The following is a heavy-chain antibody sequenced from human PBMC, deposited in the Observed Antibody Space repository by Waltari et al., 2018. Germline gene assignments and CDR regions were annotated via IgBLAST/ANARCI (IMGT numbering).Heavy chain of an antibody. V-gene: IGHV3-7*01. J-gene: IGHJ3*02. CDR2: IMXDGSEA. CDR1: XFTFGDYW. CDR3: AXGKAFDI. Sequence: EVQLVESGGGXVQPGGSLRLSCLASXFTFGDYWMTWVRQTPGKDLEWVANIMXDGSEAYYVKSVXGRXVMSXXNXKNSVSLXXXNLRXEDTAVYYCAXGKAFDIXGQGTTVTVXS.